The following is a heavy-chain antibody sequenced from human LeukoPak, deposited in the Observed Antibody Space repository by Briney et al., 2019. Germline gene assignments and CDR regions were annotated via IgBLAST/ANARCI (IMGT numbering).Heavy chain of an antibody. J-gene: IGHJ1*01. D-gene: IGHD2-2*01. CDR1: GGSISSYY. CDR2: IYYSGST. CDR3: AREGGPAAPWGHFQH. Sequence: PSETLSLTCTVSGGSISSYYWSWIRQPPGKGLEWIGYIYYSGSTNYNPSLKSRVTISVDTSKNQFSLKLSSVTAADTAVYYCAREGGPAAPWGHFQHWGQGTLVTVSS. V-gene: IGHV4-59*12.